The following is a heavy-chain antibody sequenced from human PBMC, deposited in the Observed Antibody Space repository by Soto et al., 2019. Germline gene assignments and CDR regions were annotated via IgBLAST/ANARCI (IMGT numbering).Heavy chain of an antibody. D-gene: IGHD3-3*01. CDR1: GGSISSSSYY. V-gene: IGHV4-39*01. CDR2: IYYSGST. CDR3: ARQGRGGYYDYYYYGMDV. Sequence: SETLSLTCTVSGGSISSSSYYWGWIRQPPGKGLEWIGSIYYSGSTYYNPSLKSRVTISVDTSKNQFSLKLSSVTAADTAVYYCARQGRGGYYDYYYYGMDVWGQGTTVTVS. J-gene: IGHJ6*02.